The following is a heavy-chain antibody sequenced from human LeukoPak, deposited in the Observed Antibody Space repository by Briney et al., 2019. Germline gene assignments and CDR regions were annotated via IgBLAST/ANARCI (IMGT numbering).Heavy chain of an antibody. V-gene: IGHV4-59*08. D-gene: IGHD2-15*01. CDR3: ARYYCSGGTCFHFDY. CDR2: IYYNGDT. CDR1: GGSISSYF. J-gene: IGHJ4*02. Sequence: PSETLSLTCTVSGGSISSYFWSWIRHPPGKGLEWIGYIYYNGDTQYNPSLKSRVTMSVDTSKNQFSLKLSSVTAADTAVYYCARYYCSGGTCFHFDYWGQGTLVTAPS.